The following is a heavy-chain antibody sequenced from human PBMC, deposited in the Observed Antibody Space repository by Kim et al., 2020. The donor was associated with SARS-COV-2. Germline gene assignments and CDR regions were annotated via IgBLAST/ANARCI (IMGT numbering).Heavy chain of an antibody. D-gene: IGHD3-10*01. V-gene: IGHV3-30*18. CDR3: AKERSILWFGESHSADY. CDR2: ISYDGSNK. J-gene: IGHJ4*02. Sequence: GGSLRLSCAASGFTFSTYGMHWVRQAPGKGLEWVAVISYDGSNKNYADSVKGRFTISRDNSKNTLYLQMNSLRAEDTAVYYCAKERSILWFGESHSADYWGQGTLVTVSS. CDR1: GFTFSTYG.